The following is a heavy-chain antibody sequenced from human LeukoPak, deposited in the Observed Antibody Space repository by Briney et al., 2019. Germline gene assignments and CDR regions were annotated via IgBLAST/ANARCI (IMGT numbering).Heavy chain of an antibody. Sequence: ASVKVSCKASGYTFTSYYMHWVRQAPGQGLEWMGIINPSGGSTSYAQKFQERVTITRDMSTSTAYMELSSLRSEDTAVYYCAAADSSWYGGDYWGQGTLVTVSS. D-gene: IGHD6-13*01. V-gene: IGHV1-46*01. J-gene: IGHJ4*02. CDR2: INPSGGST. CDR1: GYTFTSYY. CDR3: AAADSSWYGGDY.